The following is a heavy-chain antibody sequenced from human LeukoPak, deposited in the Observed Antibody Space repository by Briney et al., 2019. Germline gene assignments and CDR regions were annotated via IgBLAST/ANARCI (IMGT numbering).Heavy chain of an antibody. CDR2: ISYDGSNK. V-gene: IGHV3-30*18. J-gene: IGHJ4*02. Sequence: GGSLRLSCAASGFTFSSYGMHWVRQAPGKGLEWVAVISYDGSNKYYADSVKGRFTISRDNSKNTLYLQMNSLRAEDTAVYYCAKGLGSSWYMGYFDYWGQGTLVTVSS. CDR3: AKGLGSSWYMGYFDY. D-gene: IGHD6-13*01. CDR1: GFTFSSYG.